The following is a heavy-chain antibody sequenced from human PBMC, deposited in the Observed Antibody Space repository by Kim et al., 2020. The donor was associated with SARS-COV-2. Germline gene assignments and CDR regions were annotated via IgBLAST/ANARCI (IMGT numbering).Heavy chain of an antibody. CDR2: TEK. Sequence: TEKNYVDSVKGRFTISRDNAKKSLYLQMNSLRAEDTAVYYCARGGSYLVYWGQGTLITVSS. D-gene: IGHD3-16*01. J-gene: IGHJ4*02. CDR3: ARGGSYLVY. V-gene: IGHV3-7*01.